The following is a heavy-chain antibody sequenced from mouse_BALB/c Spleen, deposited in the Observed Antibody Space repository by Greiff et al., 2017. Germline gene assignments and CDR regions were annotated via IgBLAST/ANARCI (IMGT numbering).Heavy chain of an antibody. CDR3: ARHETLYGSEYFDY. V-gene: IGHV1-62-2*01. D-gene: IGHD1-1*01. CDR1: GYTFTEYI. Sequence: LQESGAGLVKPGASVKLSCKASGYTFTEYIIHWVKQRSGQGLEWIGWFYPGSGSIKYNEKFKDKATLTADKSSSTVYMELSRLTSEDSAVYFCARHETLYGSEYFDYWGQGTTLTVSS. CDR2: FYPGSGSI. J-gene: IGHJ2*01.